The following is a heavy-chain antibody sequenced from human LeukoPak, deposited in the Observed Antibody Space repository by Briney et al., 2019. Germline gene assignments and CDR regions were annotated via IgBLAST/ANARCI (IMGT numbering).Heavy chain of an antibody. CDR3: AREGIAVAGTPHNHYYFDY. V-gene: IGHV3-30*04. J-gene: IGHJ4*02. CDR2: ISYDGSNK. D-gene: IGHD6-19*01. Sequence: PGGSLRLSCAASGFTFSSYAMHWVRQAPGKGREWWAVISYDGSNKYYADSVKGRFTISRDNSKNTLYLQMNSLRAEETAVYYCAREGIAVAGTPHNHYYFDYWGQGTLVTVSS. CDR1: GFTFSSYA.